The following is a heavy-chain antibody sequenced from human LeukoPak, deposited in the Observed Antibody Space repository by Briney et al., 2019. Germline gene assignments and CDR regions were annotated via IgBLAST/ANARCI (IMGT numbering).Heavy chain of an antibody. CDR2: IIPILGIA. CDR1: GGTFSSYT. D-gene: IGHD5-24*01. Sequence: GASVTVSCKASGGTFSSYTISWVRQAPGQGLEWMGRIIPILGIANYAQKFQGRVTITADKSTSTAYMELSSLRSEDTAVYYCARAVEMATSRYYFDYWGQGTLVTVSS. J-gene: IGHJ4*02. V-gene: IGHV1-69*02. CDR3: ARAVEMATSRYYFDY.